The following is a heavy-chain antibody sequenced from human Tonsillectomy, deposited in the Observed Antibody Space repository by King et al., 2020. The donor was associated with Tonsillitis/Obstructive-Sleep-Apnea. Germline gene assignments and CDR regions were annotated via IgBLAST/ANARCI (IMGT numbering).Heavy chain of an antibody. J-gene: IGHJ6*03. Sequence: VQLVESGGGLVQPGGSLRLSCAASGSTFISYDMHWVRQATGKGLEWVSTINTTDDTFYPGSVKGRFTISREDAKNSLYLQMNSLRAGDTAVYYCTRGRPALVRGAPYYYYYMDVWGKGTTVTVSS. CDR2: INTTDDT. V-gene: IGHV3-13*04. CDR3: TRGRPALVRGAPYYYYYMDV. D-gene: IGHD3-10*01. CDR1: GSTFISYD.